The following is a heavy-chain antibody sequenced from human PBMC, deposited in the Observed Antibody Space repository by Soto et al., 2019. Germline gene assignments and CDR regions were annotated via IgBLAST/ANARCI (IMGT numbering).Heavy chain of an antibody. V-gene: IGHV3-23*01. J-gene: IGHJ4*02. D-gene: IGHD6-19*01. CDR3: AKDPREYSSGWIEGFPSDY. Sequence: GFTFSSYAMSWVRQAPGKGLEWVSAISGSGGSTYYADSVKGRFTISRDNSKNTLYLQMNSLRAEHTAVYYCAKDPREYSSGWIEGFPSDYWGQGTLVTVSS. CDR1: GFTFSSYA. CDR2: ISGSGGST.